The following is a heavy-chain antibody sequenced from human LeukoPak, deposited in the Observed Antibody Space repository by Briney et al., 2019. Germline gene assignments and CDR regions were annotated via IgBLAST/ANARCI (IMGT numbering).Heavy chain of an antibody. CDR3: AKDQDLYCSGGSCYSTLDY. J-gene: IGHJ4*02. V-gene: IGHV3-30*02. Sequence: GGPLRLSCAASGFTFSSYGMHWVRQAPGKGLEWVAFIRYDGRSKYYADSVKGRFTISRDNSKNTLYLQMNSLRAEDTAVYYCAKDQDLYCSGGSCYSTLDYWGQGTLVTVSS. CDR1: GFTFSSYG. CDR2: IRYDGRSK. D-gene: IGHD2-15*01.